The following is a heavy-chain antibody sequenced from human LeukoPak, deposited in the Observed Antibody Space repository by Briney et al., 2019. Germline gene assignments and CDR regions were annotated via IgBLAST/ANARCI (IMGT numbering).Heavy chain of an antibody. CDR3: AKYSSSWYDYYYYMDV. D-gene: IGHD6-13*01. Sequence: GGSLRLSCAASGFTFSNAWMSWVRQAPGKGLEWVSAISGSGGSTYYADSVKGRFTISRDNSKNTLYLQMNSLRAEDTAVYYCAKYSSSWYDYYYYMDVWGKGTTVTVSS. V-gene: IGHV3-23*01. J-gene: IGHJ6*03. CDR1: GFTFSNAW. CDR2: ISGSGGST.